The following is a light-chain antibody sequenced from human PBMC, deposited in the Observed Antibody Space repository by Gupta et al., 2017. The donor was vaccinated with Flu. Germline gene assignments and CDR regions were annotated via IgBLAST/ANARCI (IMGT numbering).Light chain of an antibody. CDR2: AAS. CDR1: QSISSY. V-gene: IGKV1-39*01. J-gene: IGKJ2*01. CDR3: QQSYSTLMYT. Sequence: DIHMTQSPSSLSASVGDRVTITCRASQSISSYLYWYQQKPGKAPKLLIYAASSLQSGVPSRFSGSGSGTDFTLTISSLQPEDFATYYCQQSYSTLMYTFGQGTKLEIK.